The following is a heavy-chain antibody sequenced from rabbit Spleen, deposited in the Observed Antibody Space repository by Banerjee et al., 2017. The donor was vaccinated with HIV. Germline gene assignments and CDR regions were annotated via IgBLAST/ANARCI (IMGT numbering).Heavy chain of an antibody. V-gene: IGHV1S45*01. CDR3: ARDTGSSFSTYGMDL. CDR2: IYPGSRGTT. CDR1: GFSFSSDY. D-gene: IGHD8-1*01. Sequence: QEQLVESGGGLVKPGASLTLICTASGFSFSSDYMCWVRQAPGKGLEWIACIYPGSRGTTYYATWAKGRFTVSKTSSTTVTLRMTSLTAADTATYFCARDTGSSFSTYGMDLWGQGTLVTVS. J-gene: IGHJ6*01.